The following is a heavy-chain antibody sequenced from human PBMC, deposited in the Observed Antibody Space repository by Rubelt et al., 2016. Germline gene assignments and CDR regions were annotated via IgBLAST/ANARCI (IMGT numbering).Heavy chain of an antibody. J-gene: IGHJ4*02. D-gene: IGHD2-2*01. CDR1: GSSISTSPYY. CDR3: ARVIIPAGNDY. V-gene: IGHV4-39*07. CDR2: IFYSGSP. Sequence: QLQLQESGPGLVKPSETLSLTCTVSGSSISTSPYYWGWIRQPPGKGLECIGTIFYSGSPFYNPSLKSRVSISVDTSKNPFSRKLSLVTAADTAVYYCARVIIPAGNDYWGQGILVTVSS.